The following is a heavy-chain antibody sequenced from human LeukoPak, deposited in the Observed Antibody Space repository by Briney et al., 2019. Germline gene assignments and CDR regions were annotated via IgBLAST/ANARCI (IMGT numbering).Heavy chain of an antibody. D-gene: IGHD2-2*01. J-gene: IGHJ4*02. CDR3: ARLRYCSSTGCEVYFDY. Sequence: SETLSLTCTVSGGSISSYYWSWMRQPPGKGLEWSGDIYYSGSTNYNPSLKSRVTISVDTSKNHCSLKLSSVTAADTAAYYSARLRYCSSTGCEVYFDYWGQGTLVTVSS. CDR1: GGSISSYY. V-gene: IGHV4-59*08. CDR2: IYYSGST.